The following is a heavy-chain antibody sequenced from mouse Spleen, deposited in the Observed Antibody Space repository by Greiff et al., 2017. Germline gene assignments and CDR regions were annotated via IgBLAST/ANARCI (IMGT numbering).Heavy chain of an antibody. Sequence: VQLQQSGAELVRPGTSVKVSCKASGHAFTNYLIEWVKQRPGQGLEWIGVINPGSGGTNYNEKFKGKATLTADKSSSTAYMQLSSLTSEDSAVYFCARSRDVGAMDYWGQGTSVTVSS. CDR3: ARSRDVGAMDY. J-gene: IGHJ4*01. CDR1: GHAFTNYL. D-gene: IGHD3-3*01. CDR2: INPGSGGT. V-gene: IGHV1-54*01.